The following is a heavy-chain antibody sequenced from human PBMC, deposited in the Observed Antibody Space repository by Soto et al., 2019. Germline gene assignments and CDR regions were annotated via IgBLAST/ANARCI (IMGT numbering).Heavy chain of an antibody. Sequence: QMQLVQSGAEVKKPGASVKVSCKASGYTFSSYDITWVRQAAGQGLEWMGWVNPNSGDTDHTQKLQGRVIMTRDSSTNTGYMELSSLRSEDTDVDYCERKGLLDWFVDHWGQGTLVNVSS. V-gene: IGHV1-8*02. CDR2: VNPNSGDT. CDR3: ERKGLLDWFVDH. D-gene: IGHD3-9*01. CDR1: GYTFSSYD. J-gene: IGHJ4*02.